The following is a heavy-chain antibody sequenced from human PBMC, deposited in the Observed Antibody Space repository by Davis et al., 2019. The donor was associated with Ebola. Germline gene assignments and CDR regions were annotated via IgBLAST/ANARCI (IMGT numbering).Heavy chain of an antibody. V-gene: IGHV1-18*04. CDR3: ARAQFPTTSDH. CDR2: INPHNGNT. D-gene: IGHD1-1*01. Sequence: ASVPVSCMASGYTFTGYYMHWVRQAPGQALEWVGWINPHNGNTNYSQNVQGRVIMTSDTATTTAYMEVGSLRSDDTAVYYCARAQFPTTSDHWGQGTLVTVSS. CDR1: GYTFTGYY. J-gene: IGHJ4*02.